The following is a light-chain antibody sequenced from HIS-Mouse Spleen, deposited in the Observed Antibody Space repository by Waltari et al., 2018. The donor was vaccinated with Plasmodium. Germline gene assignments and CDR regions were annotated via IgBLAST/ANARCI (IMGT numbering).Light chain of an antibody. CDR1: QSVSRSY. CDR3: QQYSSSPYT. Sequence: DSVLTQSPGTLSLSRGERATLLSRAGQSVSRSYLAWYQQKPGQAPRLLIYGASSRATGIPDRFSGSGSGTEFTLTISSLESEDFAVYYCQQYSSSPYTFGQGTKLEIK. CDR2: GAS. J-gene: IGKJ2*01. V-gene: IGKV3-20*01.